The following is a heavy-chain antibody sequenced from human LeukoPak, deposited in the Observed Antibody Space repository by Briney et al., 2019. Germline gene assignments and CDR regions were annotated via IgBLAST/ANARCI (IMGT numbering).Heavy chain of an antibody. D-gene: IGHD3-3*01. J-gene: IGHJ5*02. V-gene: IGHV4-34*01. CDR2: VNHSGST. Sequence: SETLSLTCAVYGGSFSGYYWSWIRQPPGKGLEWIGEVNHSGSTNYNPSLKSRVTISVDTSKNQFSLKLSSVTAADTAVYYCARAGKITIFGVVTKNWFDPWGQGTLVTVSS. CDR1: GGSFSGYY. CDR3: ARAGKITIFGVVTKNWFDP.